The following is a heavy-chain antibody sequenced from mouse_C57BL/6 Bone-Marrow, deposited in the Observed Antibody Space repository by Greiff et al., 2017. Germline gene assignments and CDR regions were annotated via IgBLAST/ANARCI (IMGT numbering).Heavy chain of an antibody. CDR1: GYTFTDYY. Sequence: VQLQQSGPVLVKPGASVKMSCKASGYTFTDYYMNWVKQSHGKSLEWIGVINPYNGGTSYNQKFKGKATLTVDKSSSTAYMALNSLTSEDSAVYYCARWPFFDDWGQGTTLTVSS. J-gene: IGHJ2*01. CDR3: ARWPFFDD. CDR2: INPYNGGT. V-gene: IGHV1-19*01.